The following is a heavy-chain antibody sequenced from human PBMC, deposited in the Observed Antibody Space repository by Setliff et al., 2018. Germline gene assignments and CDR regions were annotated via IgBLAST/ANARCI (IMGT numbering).Heavy chain of an antibody. CDR2: MFWNGGE. CDR3: AHRQLGSAAAGASFDF. V-gene: IGHV2-5*01. Sequence: ESGPTLVNPTETLTLTCSLSGVSLSASGVGVGWIRQPPGKVLEWLALMFWNGGERYNPSLSSRLSIAKDTSRNEVVLTLINLDPLDTATYYCAHRQLGSAAAGASFDFWGRGTLVTVSS. CDR1: GVSLSASGVG. J-gene: IGHJ4*02. D-gene: IGHD6-13*01.